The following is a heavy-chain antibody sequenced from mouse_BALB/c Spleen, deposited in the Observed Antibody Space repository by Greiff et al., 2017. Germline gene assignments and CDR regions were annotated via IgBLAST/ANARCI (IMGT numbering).Heavy chain of an antibody. Sequence: QVQLQQPGAELVRPGASVKLSCKASGYTFTSYWINWVKQRPGQGLEWIGNIYPSDSYTNYNQKFKDKATLTVDKSSSTAYMQLSSPTSEDSAVYYCTRNGNYAFDDWGQGTTLTVSS. V-gene: IGHV1-69*02. CDR1: GYTFTSYW. CDR2: IYPSDSYT. D-gene: IGHD2-1*01. CDR3: TRNGNYAFDD. J-gene: IGHJ2*01.